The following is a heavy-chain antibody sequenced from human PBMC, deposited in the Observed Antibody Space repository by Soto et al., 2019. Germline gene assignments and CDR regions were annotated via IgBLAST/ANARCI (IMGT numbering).Heavy chain of an antibody. J-gene: IGHJ6*03. Sequence: GASVKVSCKVSGYTFSNFGLSWVRQAPGQGLELIGWISAYNGNTNYAQKLQERVTMTTDISTSTAYMELSSLRSEDTAVYYCGTTVTTRYYMDVWGKGTTVTVSS. D-gene: IGHD4-4*01. CDR2: ISAYNGNT. CDR1: GYTFSNFG. V-gene: IGHV1-18*01. CDR3: GTTVTTRYYMDV.